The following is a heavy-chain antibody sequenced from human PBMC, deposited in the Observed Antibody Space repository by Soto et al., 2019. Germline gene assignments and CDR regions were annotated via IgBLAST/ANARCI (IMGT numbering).Heavy chain of an antibody. V-gene: IGHV3-21*06. D-gene: IGHD5-18*01. J-gene: IGHJ6*03. CDR3: AKDEGYSYALYYMDV. CDR1: GFTLSTYS. Sequence: GGSLRLSCAASGFTLSTYSMNWVRQAPGKGLEWVSSISTSSSYIYYADSVKGRFTISRDNAKNSLYLQMNSLRAEDTALYYCAKDEGYSYALYYMDVWGKGTTVTVSS. CDR2: ISTSSSYI.